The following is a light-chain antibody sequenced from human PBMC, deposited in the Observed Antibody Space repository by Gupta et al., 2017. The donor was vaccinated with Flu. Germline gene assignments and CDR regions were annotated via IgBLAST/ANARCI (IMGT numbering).Light chain of an antibody. CDR1: QSVSSY. CDR3: QQRSNWPPYS. CDR2: DAS. V-gene: IGKV3-11*01. J-gene: IGKJ2*03. Sequence: EIVFTQSPATLSLSPGERATLSCRARQSVSSYLAWYQQKPGQAPRLLIYDASNRATGIPARFSGSGSGTDFTLTISSREPEDFAVYYCQQRSNWPPYSFGQGTKLEIK.